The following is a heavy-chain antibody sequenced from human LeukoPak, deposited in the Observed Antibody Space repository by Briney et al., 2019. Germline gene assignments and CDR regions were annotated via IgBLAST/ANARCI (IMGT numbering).Heavy chain of an antibody. V-gene: IGHV4-38-2*02. CDR2: IYHSGST. D-gene: IGHD3-9*01. J-gene: IGHJ4*02. CDR1: GGSINSYY. CDR3: ARSHQLFDWLLI. Sequence: SETLSLTCTVSGGSINSYYWGWVRQPAGKGLEWIGSIYHSGSTYYNPSLKSRVTISVDTSKNQFSLKLSSVTAADTAVYYCARSHQLFDWLLIWGQGTLVTVSS.